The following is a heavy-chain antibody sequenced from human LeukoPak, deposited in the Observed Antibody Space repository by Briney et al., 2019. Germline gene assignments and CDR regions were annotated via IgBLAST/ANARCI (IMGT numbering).Heavy chain of an antibody. V-gene: IGHV3-53*01. D-gene: IGHD1-14*01. J-gene: IGHJ4*02. CDR1: GVTVITND. Sequence: GGSLRLSCAASGVTVITNDMTWVRPAPGKGLEWVSVLYSDGNTKYADSVQGRFTISRDNSKNTLYLEMNSLSPDDTAVYYCARGVEPLAANTLAYWGQGTLVTVSS. CDR3: ARGVEPLAANTLAY. CDR2: LYSDGNT.